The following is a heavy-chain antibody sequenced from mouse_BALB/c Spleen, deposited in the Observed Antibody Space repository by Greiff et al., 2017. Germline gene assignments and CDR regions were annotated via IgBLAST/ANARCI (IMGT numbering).Heavy chain of an antibody. CDR1: GFSLTGYG. Sequence: VMLVESGPGLVAPSQSLSITCTVSGFSLTGYGVNWVRQPPGKGLEWLGMIWGDGSTDYNSALKSRLSISKDNSKSQVFLKMNSLQTDDTARYYCARGGYYYGSSPWFAYWGQGTLVTVSA. V-gene: IGHV2-6-7*01. J-gene: IGHJ3*01. CDR3: ARGGYYYGSSPWFAY. D-gene: IGHD1-1*01. CDR2: IWGDGST.